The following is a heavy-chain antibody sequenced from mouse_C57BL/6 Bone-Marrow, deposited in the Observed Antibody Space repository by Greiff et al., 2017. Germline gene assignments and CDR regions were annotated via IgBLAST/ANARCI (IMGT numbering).Heavy chain of an antibody. CDR1: GYAFSSYW. J-gene: IGHJ4*01. D-gene: IGHD1-2*01. Sequence: QVQLKESGAELVKPGASVKITCKASGYAFSSYWMNWVKQRPGKGLEWIGQIYPGDGDTNYNGKFKGKVTLTADKSNSTSYLQLSSLTYEASAVYFWTKPDHFCLYALAYWGQGTSVTVSA. CDR2: IYPGDGDT. V-gene: IGHV1-80*01. CDR3: TKPDHFCLYALAY.